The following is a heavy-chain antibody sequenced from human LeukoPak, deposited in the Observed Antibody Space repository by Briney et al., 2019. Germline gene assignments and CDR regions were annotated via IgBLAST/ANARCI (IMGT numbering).Heavy chain of an antibody. D-gene: IGHD3-10*01. V-gene: IGHV4-34*01. CDR2: STHSGRT. CDR3: ARGSLWFGESSPYNWFDP. Sequence: SETLSLTCAVYDGSLSGYLWSWIRQPPGKGLEWIGESTHSGRTNYSPSLKSRVTVSVDTSKNQFSLKLSSVTAADTAVYYCARGSLWFGESSPYNWFDPWGQGTLVTVSS. J-gene: IGHJ5*02. CDR1: DGSLSGYL.